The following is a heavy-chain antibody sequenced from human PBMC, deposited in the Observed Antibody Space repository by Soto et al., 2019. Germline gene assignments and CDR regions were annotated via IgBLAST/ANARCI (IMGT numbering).Heavy chain of an antibody. J-gene: IGHJ4*02. CDR2: IYYSGST. V-gene: IGHV4-31*03. Sequence: QVQLQESGPGLVKPSQTLSLTCTVSGGSISSGGYYWSWIRQHPGRGLEWIGYIYYSGSTYYNPSLKSRVTISVDTSKNQFSLKLSSVTAADTAVYYCAREGGMGSGWTRYFDYWGQGTLVTVSS. CDR1: GGSISSGGYY. CDR3: AREGGMGSGWTRYFDY. D-gene: IGHD6-19*01.